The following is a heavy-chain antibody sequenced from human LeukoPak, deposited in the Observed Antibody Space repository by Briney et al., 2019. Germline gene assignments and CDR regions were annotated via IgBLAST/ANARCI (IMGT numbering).Heavy chain of an antibody. Sequence: PSETLSLTSPVYGGSFIVYYWGWIRQPPGKGLEWNGEINHRVSTNYNPSIKSRVTISVDTAKNQSSLTLSSVAAADTVVYYCARGKPLIAAAGINWFDPWGQGTLVTVSS. J-gene: IGHJ5*02. CDR2: INHRVST. CDR3: ARGKPLIAAAGINWFDP. CDR1: GGSFIVYY. D-gene: IGHD6-13*01. V-gene: IGHV4-34*01.